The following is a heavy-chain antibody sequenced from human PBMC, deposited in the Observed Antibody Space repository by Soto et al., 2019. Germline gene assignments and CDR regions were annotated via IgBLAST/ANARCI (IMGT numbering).Heavy chain of an antibody. J-gene: IGHJ4*02. CDR2: IIPIFGTA. CDR1: GGTFSSYA. Sequence: QVQLVQSGAEVKKPGSSVKVSCKASGGTFSSYAISWVRQAPGQGLERMGGIIPIFGTANYAQKFQGRVTITADESTCLAYTDLSSLRSEDSAVYYWARATVGGYSCCRPFDDWGQGTLVTVSS. CDR3: ARATVGGYSCCRPFDD. V-gene: IGHV1-69*12. D-gene: IGHD3-10*01.